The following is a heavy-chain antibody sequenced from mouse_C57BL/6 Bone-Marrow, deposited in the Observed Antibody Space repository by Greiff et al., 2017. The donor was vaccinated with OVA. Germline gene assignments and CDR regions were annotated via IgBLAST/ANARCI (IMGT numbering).Heavy chain of an antibody. Sequence: EVKLVESGPSLVRPSQTLSLTCTVTGFSINSDCYWIWIRQFPGNKLEYIGYTFYSGITYYNPSLESRTYITRDTSKNQFSLKLSSVTTEDTATYYCARDQLLLRSYFDYGGQGTTLTASYFDYGGQGTTLTVSS. CDR3: ARDQLLLRSYFDYGGQGTTLTASYFDY. D-gene: IGHD1-1*01. CDR2: TFYSGIT. V-gene: IGHV3-3*01. CDR1: GFSINSDCY. J-gene: IGHJ2*01.